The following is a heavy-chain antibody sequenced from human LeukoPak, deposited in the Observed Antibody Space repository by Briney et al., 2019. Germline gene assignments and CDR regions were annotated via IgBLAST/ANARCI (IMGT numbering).Heavy chain of an antibody. D-gene: IGHD3-3*01. CDR1: GFTFSNAW. CDR3: TTADYDFWSGYYYFNN. CDR2: IKSKTDGGTT. V-gene: IGHV3-15*01. Sequence: PGGSLRLSCAASGFTFSNAWMSWVRQAPGKGLEWVGRIKSKTDGGTTDYAAPVKGRFTISRDDSKNTLYLQTNSLKTEDTAVYYCTTADYDFWSGYYYFNNWGQGTLVTVSS. J-gene: IGHJ4*02.